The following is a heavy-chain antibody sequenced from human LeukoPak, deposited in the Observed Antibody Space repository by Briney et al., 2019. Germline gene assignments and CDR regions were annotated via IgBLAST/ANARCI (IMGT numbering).Heavy chain of an antibody. Sequence: GGSLRLSCAASGFTFSSYWMSWVRQAPGKGLEWVANIKQDGSEKYYVDSVKGRFTISRDNAKNSLYLQMNSLRAEDTAVYYCARVPSSSSNTPIDYWGQGTLVTVSS. J-gene: IGHJ4*02. V-gene: IGHV3-7*03. CDR3: ARVPSSSSNTPIDY. D-gene: IGHD6-13*01. CDR1: GFTFSSYW. CDR2: IKQDGSEK.